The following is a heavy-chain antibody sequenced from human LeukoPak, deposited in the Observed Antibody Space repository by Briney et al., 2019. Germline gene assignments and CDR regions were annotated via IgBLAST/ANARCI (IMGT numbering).Heavy chain of an antibody. Sequence: SETLSLTGTVSGGSISSYYWSWIRQPAGKGLEWIGRIYTSGSTNYNPSLKSRVTMSVGTSKNQFSLKLSSVTAADTAVYYCARVGQQLVRGAFDIWGQGTMVTVSS. V-gene: IGHV4-4*07. D-gene: IGHD6-13*01. CDR3: ARVGQQLVRGAFDI. CDR1: GGSISSYY. J-gene: IGHJ3*02. CDR2: IYTSGST.